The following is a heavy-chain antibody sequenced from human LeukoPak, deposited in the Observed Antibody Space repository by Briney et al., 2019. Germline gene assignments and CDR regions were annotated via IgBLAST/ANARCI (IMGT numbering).Heavy chain of an antibody. Sequence: PGRSLRLSCSGSGFTFGDHAMSWVRQAPGKGLEWVGFIRGKAYGGTTEYAASVRGRFSISRDDSKNIAYLQMSGLETEDTAVYFCARGPIYLWLYYGMDVWGQGTTVAVSS. CDR3: ARGPIYLWLYYGMDV. V-gene: IGHV3-49*04. D-gene: IGHD5-18*01. CDR1: GFTFGDHA. J-gene: IGHJ6*02. CDR2: IRGKAYGGTT.